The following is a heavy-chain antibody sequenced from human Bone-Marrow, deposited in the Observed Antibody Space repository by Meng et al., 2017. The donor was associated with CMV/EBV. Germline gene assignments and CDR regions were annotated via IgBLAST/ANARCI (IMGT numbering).Heavy chain of an antibody. V-gene: IGHV3-30*02. J-gene: IGHJ4*02. CDR1: GFSFNTYG. CDR3: ARGGREGTGDF. CDR2: IRYDGSLK. Sequence: GGSLRLSCAASGFSFNTYGMHWVRQPPGKGLEWVAFIRYDGSLKYFADSVKGRFTISRDNANDSLHLQMNSLTAEDTAVYYCARGGREGTGDFWGQGTLVTVSS. D-gene: IGHD1/OR15-1a*01.